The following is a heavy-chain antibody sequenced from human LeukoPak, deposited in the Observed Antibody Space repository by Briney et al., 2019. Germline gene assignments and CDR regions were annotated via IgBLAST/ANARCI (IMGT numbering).Heavy chain of an antibody. Sequence: PGGSLRLSCAASGFTFDDYAMHWVRQAPGKGLEWVSGISWNSGSIGYADSVKSRFTISRDNAKNSLYLQMNSLRAEDTALYYCAKDIEWVESNYFDYWGQGTLVTVSS. CDR1: GFTFDDYA. J-gene: IGHJ4*02. D-gene: IGHD6-19*01. CDR2: ISWNSGSI. CDR3: AKDIEWVESNYFDY. V-gene: IGHV3-9*01.